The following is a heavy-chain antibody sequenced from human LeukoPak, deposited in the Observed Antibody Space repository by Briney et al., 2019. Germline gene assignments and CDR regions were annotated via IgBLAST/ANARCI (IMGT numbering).Heavy chain of an antibody. V-gene: IGHV3-9*01. D-gene: IGHD6-19*01. CDR2: ISWNSGSI. CDR3: AKDIGIAVAGTFDY. Sequence: GGSLRLSCAASGFTFDDYAMHWVRQAPGKGLEWVSGISWNSGSIGYADSVKGRFTISRDNAKNSLYPQMNSLRAEDTALYYCAKDIGIAVAGTFDYWGQGTLVTVSS. CDR1: GFTFDDYA. J-gene: IGHJ4*02.